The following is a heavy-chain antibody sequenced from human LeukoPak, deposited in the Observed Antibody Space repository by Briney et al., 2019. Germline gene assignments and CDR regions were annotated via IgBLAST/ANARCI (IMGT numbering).Heavy chain of an antibody. V-gene: IGHV4-59*01. CDR1: DDSFSSYY. CDR3: ARGGGTLDN. J-gene: IGHJ4*02. D-gene: IGHD3-16*01. CDR2: IYDGGRT. Sequence: SETLSLTCTVPDDSFSSYYWSWIRQPPGKGLEWIGCIYDGGRTTYNASLISRVTISVDTSKNQFSLKLTSVTPADTAVYYCARGGGTLDNWGQGTLVTVSS.